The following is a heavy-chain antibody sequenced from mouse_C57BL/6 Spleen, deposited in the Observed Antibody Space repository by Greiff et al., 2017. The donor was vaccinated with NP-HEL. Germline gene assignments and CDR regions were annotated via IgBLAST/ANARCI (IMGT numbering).Heavy chain of an antibody. V-gene: IGHV1-50*01. Sequence: QVQLQQPGAELVKPGASVKLSCKASGYTFTSYWMQWVKQRPGQGLEWIGEIDPSDSYTNYNQKFKGKATLTVDTSSSTAYMQLSSLTSEDSAVYYCAALLLRYAMDYWGQGTSVTVSS. D-gene: IGHD1-1*01. CDR3: AALLLRYAMDY. J-gene: IGHJ4*01. CDR1: GYTFTSYW. CDR2: IDPSDSYT.